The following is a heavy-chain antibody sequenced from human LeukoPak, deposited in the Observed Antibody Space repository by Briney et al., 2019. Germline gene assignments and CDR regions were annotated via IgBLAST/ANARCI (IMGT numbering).Heavy chain of an antibody. D-gene: IGHD6-19*01. J-gene: IGHJ4*02. V-gene: IGHV3-66*01. CDR3: ARDSGSSGWYACDY. Sequence: GGALRLSCAASGFTVSSNYMSWVRQAPGEGLEWVSVIYSGGSTYYADSVKGRFTISRDNSKNTLYLQMNSLRAEDTAVYYCARDSGSSGWYACDYWGQGTLVTVSS. CDR1: GFTVSSNY. CDR2: IYSGGST.